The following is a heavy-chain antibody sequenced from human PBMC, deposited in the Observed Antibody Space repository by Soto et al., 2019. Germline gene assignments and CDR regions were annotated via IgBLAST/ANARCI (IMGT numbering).Heavy chain of an antibody. V-gene: IGHV5-51*01. CDR1: GYSFTNYW. Sequence: EVQLVQSGAEVKKPGESLKISCQASGYSFTNYWIGWVRQKPGKGLEWMGTMYPGESETRYSPSFQGQVTLSADKSITTAHLQWSSLVASDTAMYYCTRQHSDGTCDYWGQGTLVTVSS. CDR2: MYPGESET. D-gene: IGHD1-1*01. CDR3: TRQHSDGTCDY. J-gene: IGHJ4*02.